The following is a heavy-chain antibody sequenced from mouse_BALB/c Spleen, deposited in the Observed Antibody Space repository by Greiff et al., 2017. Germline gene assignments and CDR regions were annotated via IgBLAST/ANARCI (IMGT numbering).Heavy chain of an antibody. D-gene: IGHD3-3*01. CDR2: IDPANGNT. CDR1: GFNIKDTY. Sequence: VQLQQSGAELVKPGASVKLSCTASGFNIKDTYMHWVKQRPEQGLEWIGRIDPANGNTKYDPKFQGKATITADTSSNIAYLQLSSLTAEDTAVYYGAGWGPYAMDYWGQGTSVTVSS. CDR3: AGWGPYAMDY. V-gene: IGHV14-3*02. J-gene: IGHJ4*01.